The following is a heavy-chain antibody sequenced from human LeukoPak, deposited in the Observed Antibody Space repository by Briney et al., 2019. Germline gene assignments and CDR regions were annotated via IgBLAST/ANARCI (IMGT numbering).Heavy chain of an antibody. CDR2: ISAYNGNT. D-gene: IGHD1-26*01. CDR3: ARPIQVGATFFDY. V-gene: IGHV1-18*01. CDR1: GYTFTNYG. J-gene: IGHJ4*02. Sequence: ASLKVSCKASGYTFTNYGISLVRQAPVQGLEWMGWISAYNGNTNYAQKLQRRVTITTDTSTTTAYMELRSLRSDDTAVYYCARPIQVGATFFDYWGQGTLVTVSS.